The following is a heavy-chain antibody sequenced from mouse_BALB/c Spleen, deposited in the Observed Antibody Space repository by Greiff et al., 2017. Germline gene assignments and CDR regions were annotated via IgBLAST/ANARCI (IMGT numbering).Heavy chain of an antibody. D-gene: IGHD2-1*01. V-gene: IGHV5-12-2*01. J-gene: IGHJ3*01. CDR2: ISNGGGST. CDR3: ASGNSAY. Sequence: EVQVVESGGGLVQPGGSLKLSCAASGFTFSSYTMSWVRQTPEKRLEWVAYISNGGGSTYYPDTVKGRFTISRDNAKNTLYLQMSSLKSEDTAMYYCASGNSAYWGQGTLVTVSA. CDR1: GFTFSSYT.